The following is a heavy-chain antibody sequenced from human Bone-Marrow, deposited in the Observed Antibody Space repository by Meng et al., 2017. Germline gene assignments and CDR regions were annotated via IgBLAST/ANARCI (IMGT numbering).Heavy chain of an antibody. CDR2: IYYSGST. CDR1: GGSISSYY. D-gene: IGHD3-10*01. V-gene: IGHV4-59*01. CDR3: ARSQWFGELLYFDY. J-gene: IGHJ4*02. Sequence: SETLSLTCTVSGGSISSYYWSWIRQPPGKGLEWIGYIYYSGSTNYNPSLKRGVTISVDTSKNQFSLKLSSVTAADTAVYYCARSQWFGELLYFDYWGQGTLVTVSS.